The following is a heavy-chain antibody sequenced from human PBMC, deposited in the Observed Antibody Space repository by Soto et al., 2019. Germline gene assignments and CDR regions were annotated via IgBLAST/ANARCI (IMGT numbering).Heavy chain of an antibody. J-gene: IGHJ4*02. CDR1: GFTFSSYA. CDR2: ISGSGGST. D-gene: IGHD6-6*01. CDR3: AKDRGQGYSSSYGDY. Sequence: GGSLRLSCAASGFTFSSYAMSWVRQAPGKGLGWVSAISGSGGSTYYADSVKGRFTISRDNSKNTLYLQMNSLRAEDTAVYYCAKDRGQGYSSSYGDYWGQGTLVTVSS. V-gene: IGHV3-23*01.